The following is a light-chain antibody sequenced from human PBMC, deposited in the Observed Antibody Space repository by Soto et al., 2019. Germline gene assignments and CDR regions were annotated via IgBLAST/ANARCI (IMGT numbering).Light chain of an antibody. CDR3: QQYNNWPWT. Sequence: EIVMTQSPATLSVSPGERATVSCRASQSVSSYLAWYQQKPGQPPRLLIYGASIRATGTPARFSVSGFGTEFTLTISGLQSEDFAVYYCQQYNNWPWTFGQGTKVEIK. CDR2: GAS. CDR1: QSVSSY. V-gene: IGKV3-15*01. J-gene: IGKJ1*01.